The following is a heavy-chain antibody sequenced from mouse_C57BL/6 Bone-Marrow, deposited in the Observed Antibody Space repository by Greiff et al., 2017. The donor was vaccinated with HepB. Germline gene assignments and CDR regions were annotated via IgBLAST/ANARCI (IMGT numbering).Heavy chain of an antibody. J-gene: IGHJ3*01. Sequence: VQLQQSGPVLVKPGASVKMSCKASGYTFTDYYMHWVKQSHGQSLEWIGVINPYNGGTNYNQKFKGKATLTVDKSSSTAYMELNSLTSEDSAVYYCVTSWTGWCAYWGQGTLVTVSA. CDR3: VTSWTGWCAY. CDR1: GYTFTDYY. CDR2: INPYNGGT. V-gene: IGHV1-19*01.